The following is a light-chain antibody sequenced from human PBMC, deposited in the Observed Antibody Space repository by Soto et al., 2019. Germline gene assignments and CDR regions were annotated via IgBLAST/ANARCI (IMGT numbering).Light chain of an antibody. CDR1: QGIGDD. Sequence: DLQMTPSPSSLSASVGDRVIITCRASQGIGDDLGWYQQKPGKAPKRLIYAASSLQSGVPSRFSGSGSGTDFTLTISSLQPDDFASYYCLQHNTYPWTFGPGTKVEVK. V-gene: IGKV1-17*01. CDR2: AAS. J-gene: IGKJ1*01. CDR3: LQHNTYPWT.